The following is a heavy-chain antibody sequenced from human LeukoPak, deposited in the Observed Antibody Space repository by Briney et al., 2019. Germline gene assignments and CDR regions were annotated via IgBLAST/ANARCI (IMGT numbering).Heavy chain of an antibody. CDR1: GYTFTGYY. CDR3: ARDRVASSSWYLAPYYFDY. V-gene: IGHV1-2*02. D-gene: IGHD6-13*01. J-gene: IGHJ4*02. Sequence: ASVKVSCKASGYTFTGYYIHWVRQAPGQGLEWMGWINPNSGGTNYAQKFQGRVTMTRDTSISTAYMELSRLRSDDTAVYYCARDRVASSSWYLAPYYFDYWGQGTLVTVSS. CDR2: INPNSGGT.